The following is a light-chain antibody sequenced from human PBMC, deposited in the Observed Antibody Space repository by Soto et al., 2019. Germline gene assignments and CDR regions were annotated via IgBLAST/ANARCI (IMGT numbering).Light chain of an antibody. V-gene: IGKV3-15*01. CDR2: AAS. CDR1: QSVRSN. CDR3: RQYNNWPLT. J-gene: IGKJ5*01. Sequence: EVVMTQSPATLSVSPGERATLSCRASQSVRSNLAWYQQKPGQAPRPLIYAASTRATGIPARFSGSGSGTGFTFTISSLQPEDFAVYYCRQYNNWPLTFGQGTRLEIK.